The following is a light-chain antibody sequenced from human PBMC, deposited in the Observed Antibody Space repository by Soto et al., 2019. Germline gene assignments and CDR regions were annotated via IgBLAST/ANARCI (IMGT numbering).Light chain of an antibody. Sequence: EIVLTQSPGTLSLSPGERGILSCRASQSVSNNYLAWYQQKPGQAPRLLIYGAYTRVTGIPDRFSGSGSGTDFTLTISRLEPEDFAVYYCQQYGSSPLTVGPGTKVDIK. V-gene: IGKV3-20*01. CDR3: QQYGSSPLT. CDR1: QSVSNNY. J-gene: IGKJ3*01. CDR2: GAY.